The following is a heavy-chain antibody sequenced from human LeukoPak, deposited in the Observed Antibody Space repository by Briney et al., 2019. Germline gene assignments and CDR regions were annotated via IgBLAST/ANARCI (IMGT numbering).Heavy chain of an antibody. J-gene: IGHJ2*01. Sequence: PSETLSLTCTVSGGSFSSYYWTWIRQPAGEGLEWIGRIYNSGTTNYSPSLESRVTMSLDTSKNRFSLSLSSVTAADTAVYYCARDRLGATGHWRIDVWGRGTLVTVSS. CDR1: GGSFSSYY. D-gene: IGHD1-26*01. CDR2: IYNSGTT. V-gene: IGHV4-4*07. CDR3: ARDRLGATGHWRIDV.